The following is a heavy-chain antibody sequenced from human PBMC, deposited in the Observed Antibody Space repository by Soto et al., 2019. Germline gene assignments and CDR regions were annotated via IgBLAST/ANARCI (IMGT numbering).Heavy chain of an antibody. CDR3: ARDRPDASPITDQPMFDL. V-gene: IGHV3-74*03. CDR2: INSDGSDT. Sequence: PGGSLRLSCAASGFPLTNYWMHWVRQSPGRGLMWVARINSDGSDTLYPDSVRGRFTISRDNAKNTVYLQMSSLRADDAAVYYCARDRPDASPITDQPMFDLWGQGTLVTVSS. CDR1: GFPLTNYW. J-gene: IGHJ5*02.